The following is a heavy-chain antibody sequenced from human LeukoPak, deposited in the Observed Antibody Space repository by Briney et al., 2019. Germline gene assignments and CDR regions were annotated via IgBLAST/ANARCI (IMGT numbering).Heavy chain of an antibody. CDR2: ISPNNGGT. CDR3: ARGPMIGYRFDY. D-gene: IGHD3-22*01. V-gene: IGHV1-2*02. CDR1: GYTFTEYY. J-gene: IGHJ4*02. Sequence: ASVKVSCKASGYTFTEYYIHWVRQAPGQGLELMGWISPNNGGTYSTQKLQDRVTMAWDTSISTAYMEVTGLRSEDTAVYYCARGPMIGYRFDYWGQGTLVTVSS.